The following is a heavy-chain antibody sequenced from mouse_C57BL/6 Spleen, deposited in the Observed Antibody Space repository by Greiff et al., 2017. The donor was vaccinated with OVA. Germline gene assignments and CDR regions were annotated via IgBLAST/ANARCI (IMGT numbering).Heavy chain of an antibody. CDR1: GYTFTDYY. J-gene: IGHJ3*01. V-gene: IGHV1-76*01. D-gene: IGHD6-5*01. Sequence: QVQLQQSGAELVRPGASVKLSCKASGYTFTDYYINWVKQRPGQGLEWIARIYPGSGNTYYNEKFKGKATLTAEKSSSTAYMQLSSLTSEDSAVYFCARGSLNEFAYWGQGTLVTVSA. CDR2: IYPGSGNT. CDR3: ARGSLNEFAY.